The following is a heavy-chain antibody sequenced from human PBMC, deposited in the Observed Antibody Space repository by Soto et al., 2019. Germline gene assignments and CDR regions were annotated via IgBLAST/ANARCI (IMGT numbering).Heavy chain of an antibody. Sequence: EVQLVESGGALVQPGGSLRLSCAASGFTVSNNYMSWVRQAPGKGLEWVSLIYSGGTTSYADSGKGRFTISRDSSKNTLNLQMNSLRAEDTAVYYCARNSGSKLGPRTAGEGHWGQGTLVTVSS. V-gene: IGHV3-66*01. CDR2: IYSGGTT. CDR3: ARNSGSKLGPRTAGEGH. CDR1: GFTVSNNY. D-gene: IGHD7-27*01. J-gene: IGHJ4*02.